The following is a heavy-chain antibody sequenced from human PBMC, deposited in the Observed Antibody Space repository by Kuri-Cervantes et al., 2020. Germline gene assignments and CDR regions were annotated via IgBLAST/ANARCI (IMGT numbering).Heavy chain of an antibody. J-gene: IGHJ4*02. Sequence: ASVKVSCKASGCTFSSYAISWVRQAPGQGLEWMGWMNPNSGNTGYAQKFQGRVTMTRNTSISTAYMELSSLRSEDTAVYYCAILGMGYCSGGSCYRGDFDYWGQGTLVTVSS. CDR1: GCTFSSYA. V-gene: IGHV1-8*02. D-gene: IGHD2-15*01. CDR2: MNPNSGNT. CDR3: AILGMGYCSGGSCYRGDFDY.